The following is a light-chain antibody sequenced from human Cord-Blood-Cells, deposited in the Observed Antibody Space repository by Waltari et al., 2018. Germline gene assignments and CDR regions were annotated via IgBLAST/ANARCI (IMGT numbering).Light chain of an antibody. V-gene: IGLV2-11*01. CDR1: SSDVGGYNY. J-gene: IGLJ3*02. Sequence: QSALTQPRSVSGAPGQSVPLSCTVTSSDVGGYNYVYWYQKHPSKAPKLMIYDVSKRPSGVPDRFSGSKSGHTASLTISGLQAEDEADYYCCSYAGSYTWVFGGGTKLTVL. CDR2: DVS. CDR3: CSYAGSYTWV.